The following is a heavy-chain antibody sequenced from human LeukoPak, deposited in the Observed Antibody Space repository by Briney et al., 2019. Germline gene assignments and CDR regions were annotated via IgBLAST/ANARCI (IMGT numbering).Heavy chain of an antibody. CDR2: ISYDGSNK. J-gene: IGHJ4*02. CDR1: GFTFSSYG. V-gene: IGHV3-30*18. D-gene: IGHD1-26*01. CDR3: AKDFRSSGRYYFDY. Sequence: GRSLRLSCAASGFTFSSYGMHWVRQAPGKGLEWVAVISYDGSNKYYADSVKGRFTISRDNSKNTLYLQMNSLRAEDTAVYYCAKDFRSSGRYYFDYWGQGTLVTVSS.